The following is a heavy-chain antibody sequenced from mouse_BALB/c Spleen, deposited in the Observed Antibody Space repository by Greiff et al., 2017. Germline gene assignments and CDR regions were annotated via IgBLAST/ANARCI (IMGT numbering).Heavy chain of an antibody. D-gene: IGHD2-4*01. CDR2: ISDGGSYT. CDR1: GFTFSDYY. CDR3: ARGNYDYDAGSLFYYAMDY. J-gene: IGHJ4*01. Sequence: DVKLVESGGGLVKPGGSLKLSCAASGFTFSDYYMYWVRQTPEKRLEWVATISDGGSYTYYPDSVKGRFTISRDNAKNNLYLQMSSLKSEDTAMYYCARGNYDYDAGSLFYYAMDYWGQGTSVTVSS. V-gene: IGHV5-4*02.